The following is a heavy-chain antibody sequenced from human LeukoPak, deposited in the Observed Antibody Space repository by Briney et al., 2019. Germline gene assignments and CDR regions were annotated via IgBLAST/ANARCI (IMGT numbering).Heavy chain of an antibody. Sequence: PSETLSLTCAVYGGSFSGYYWSWIRQPPGKGLEWIGEINHSGSTNYNPSLKSRVTISVDTSKNQFSLKLSSVTAADTAVYYCARGKYPSGSYVTLFDYWGQGTLVTASS. CDR2: INHSGST. D-gene: IGHD1-26*01. J-gene: IGHJ4*02. CDR1: GGSFSGYY. CDR3: ARGKYPSGSYVTLFDY. V-gene: IGHV4-34*01.